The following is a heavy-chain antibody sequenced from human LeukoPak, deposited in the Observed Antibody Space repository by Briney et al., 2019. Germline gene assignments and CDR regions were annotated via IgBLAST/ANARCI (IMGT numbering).Heavy chain of an antibody. CDR2: IYNSGNT. Sequence: PSETLSLTCTVSGGFISEYYWNWIRQPPGKGLEWIGYIYNSGNTNYNPSLKSRVTMSVDTSKNQFSLKLSSVTAADTAVYYCARDPGYYYGSGSLYYWGQGTLVTVSS. D-gene: IGHD3-10*01. CDR1: GGFISEYY. J-gene: IGHJ4*02. CDR3: ARDPGYYYGSGSLYY. V-gene: IGHV4-59*12.